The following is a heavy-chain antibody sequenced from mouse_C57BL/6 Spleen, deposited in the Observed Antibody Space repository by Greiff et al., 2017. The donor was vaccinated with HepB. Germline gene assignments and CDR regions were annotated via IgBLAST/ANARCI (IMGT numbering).Heavy chain of an antibody. CDR2: IYPGSGST. V-gene: IGHV1-55*01. D-gene: IGHD1-1*01. CDR3: ARATQYHGSSYEDY. J-gene: IGHJ2*01. Sequence: QVQLQQSGAELMKPGASVKLSCKATGYTFTSYWITWVKQRPGQGLEWIGDIYPGSGSTNYNEKFKSKATLTVDKTSSPAYMQLSSLTSEDSAVYYCARATQYHGSSYEDYWGQGTTLTVSS. CDR1: GYTFTSYW.